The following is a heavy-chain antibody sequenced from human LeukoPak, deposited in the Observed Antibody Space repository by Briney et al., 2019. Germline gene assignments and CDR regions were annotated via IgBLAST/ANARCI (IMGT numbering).Heavy chain of an antibody. J-gene: IGHJ4*02. CDR1: GGSISSGSYY. D-gene: IGHD3-22*01. CDR2: IYTSGGT. CDR3: ARENYYDSSGYYSLFSFDS. Sequence: SETLSLTCTVSGGSISSGSYYWSWIRQPAGKGLEWIGRIYTSGGTNYNPSLKSRVSISIDTSKNQFSLRLSSVTAADTAMYYCARENYYDSSGYYSLFSFDSWGQGTLVTVSS. V-gene: IGHV4-61*02.